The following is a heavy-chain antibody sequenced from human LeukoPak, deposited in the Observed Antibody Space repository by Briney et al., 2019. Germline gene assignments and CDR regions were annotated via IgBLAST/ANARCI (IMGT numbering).Heavy chain of an antibody. J-gene: IGHJ4*02. Sequence: NPSETLSLTCAVSGGSISSSNWWSWIRQPPGKGLEWIGSIYYSGSTYYNPSLKSRVTISVDTSKNQFSLKLSSVTAADTAVYYCARDYLGRVGTAMVTYFDYWGQGTLVTVSS. CDR3: ARDYLGRVGTAMVTYFDY. D-gene: IGHD5-18*01. CDR1: GGSISSSNW. CDR2: IYYSGST. V-gene: IGHV4-4*02.